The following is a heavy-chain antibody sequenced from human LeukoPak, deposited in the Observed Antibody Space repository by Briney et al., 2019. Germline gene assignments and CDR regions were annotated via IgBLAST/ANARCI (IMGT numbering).Heavy chain of an antibody. V-gene: IGHV4-34*01. J-gene: IGHJ3*02. CDR3: ATGGPYSSLAWGVGNAFDI. CDR2: INHSGST. CDR1: GGSFSGYY. D-gene: IGHD6-13*01. Sequence: SETLSLTCAVYGGSFSGYYWSWIRQPPGKGLEWIGEINHSGSTNYNPSLRSRVTISVDTSKNQFSRKLSSVTAADTAVYYCATGGPYSSLAWGVGNAFDIWGQGTMVTVSS.